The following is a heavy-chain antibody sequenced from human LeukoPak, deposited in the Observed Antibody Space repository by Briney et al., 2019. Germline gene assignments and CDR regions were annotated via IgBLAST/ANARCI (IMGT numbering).Heavy chain of an antibody. V-gene: IGHV3-7*01. CDR2: IKQDGSEK. Sequence: GGSLRLSCAASGFTFSSYWMSWVRQAPGKGLEWVANIKQDGSEKYYVDSVKGRFTISGDNAKNSLYLQMNSLRAEDTAVYYCARDRTSYGDSDRDYWGQGTLVTVSS. CDR3: ARDRTSYGDSDRDY. D-gene: IGHD4-17*01. CDR1: GFTFSSYW. J-gene: IGHJ4*02.